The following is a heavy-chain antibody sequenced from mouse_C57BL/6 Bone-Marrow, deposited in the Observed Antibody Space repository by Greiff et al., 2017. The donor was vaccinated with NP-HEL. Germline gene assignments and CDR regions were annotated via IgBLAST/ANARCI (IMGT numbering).Heavy chain of an antibody. V-gene: IGHV5-2*01. CDR2: INSDGGST. CDR3: ASYYYGSSLYWYFDV. J-gene: IGHJ1*03. Sequence: EVKLVESGGGLVQPGESLKLSCESNEYEFPSHDMSWVRKTPEKRLELVAAINSDGGSTYYPDTMERRFIISRDNTKKTLYLQMSSLRSEDTALYYCASYYYGSSLYWYFDVWGTGTTVTVSS. CDR1: EYEFPSHD. D-gene: IGHD1-1*01.